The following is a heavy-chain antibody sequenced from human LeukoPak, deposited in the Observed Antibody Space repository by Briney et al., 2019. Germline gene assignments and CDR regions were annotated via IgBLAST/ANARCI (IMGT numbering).Heavy chain of an antibody. CDR1: GFTFSSYE. V-gene: IGHV3-48*03. J-gene: IGHJ6*02. D-gene: IGHD6-13*01. Sequence: PGGSLRLPCAASGFTFSSYEMNWVRQAPGKGLEWVSYISSSGSTIHYADSVKGRFTISRDNAKNSLYLQMNSLRAEHTAVYYCARVSSSWDYGMDVWGQGTTVTVSS. CDR3: ARVSSSWDYGMDV. CDR2: ISSSGSTI.